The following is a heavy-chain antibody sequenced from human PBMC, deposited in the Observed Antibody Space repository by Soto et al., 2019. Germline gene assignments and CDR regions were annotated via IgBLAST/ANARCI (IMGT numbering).Heavy chain of an antibody. J-gene: IGHJ5*02. V-gene: IGHV4-59*01. CDR3: ARARGCSSTSCYPSVRFDP. D-gene: IGHD2-2*01. CDR1: GGSISSYY. CDR2: IYYSGST. Sequence: PSETLSLTCTVSGGSISSYYWSWIRQPPGKGLEWIGYIYYSGSTNYNPSLKSRVTISVDTSKNQFSLKLSSVTAADTAVYYCARARGCSSTSCYPSVRFDPWGQGTLVTVSS.